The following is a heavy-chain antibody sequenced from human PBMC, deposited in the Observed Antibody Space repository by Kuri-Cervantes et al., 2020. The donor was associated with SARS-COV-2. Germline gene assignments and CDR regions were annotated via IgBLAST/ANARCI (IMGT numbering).Heavy chain of an antibody. J-gene: IGHJ4*02. V-gene: IGHV3-21*01. CDR1: GFAFRGNA. Sequence: GESLKISCAASGFAFRGNAMSWVRQAPGKGLEWVSDISGIGGYTYYADFVKGRFTTSRDSAKSSLYLQMNSLRVEDTAVYYCARYFGVITVDYWGRGTLVTVSS. CDR2: ISGIGGYT. D-gene: IGHD3-3*01. CDR3: ARYFGVITVDY.